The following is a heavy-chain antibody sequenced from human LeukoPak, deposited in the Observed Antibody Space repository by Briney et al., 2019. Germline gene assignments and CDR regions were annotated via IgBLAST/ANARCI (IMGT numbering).Heavy chain of an antibody. D-gene: IGHD1-26*01. CDR2: ISSFSGTI. CDR3: ARQLGARGLFDY. Sequence: GGSLRLSCAASGLTFSFYSMNWVRQAPGKGLEWVSYISSFSGTINYAESVKGRFTISRDNAKNSLYLQMNSLRDDDTAVYYCARQLGARGLFDYWGQGTLVTVSS. V-gene: IGHV3-48*02. CDR1: GLTFSFYS. J-gene: IGHJ4*02.